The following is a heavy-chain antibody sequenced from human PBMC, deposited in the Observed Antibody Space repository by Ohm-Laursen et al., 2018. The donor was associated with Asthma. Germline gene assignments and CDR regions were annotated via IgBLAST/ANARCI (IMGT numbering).Heavy chain of an antibody. J-gene: IGHJ2*01. CDR1: RGSITSGGYS. D-gene: IGHD3-10*01. CDR2: TYHSGST. V-gene: IGHV4-30-2*02. Sequence: SQTLSLTCAVSRGSITSGGYSWSWIPQPPRKGLEGVGPTYHSGSTYYNPSLKSRVAISVDRSKNQFSLKLSSVTAADTAVYYCARRNELLRSYWYFDLWGRGTLVTVSS. CDR3: ARRNELLRSYWYFDL.